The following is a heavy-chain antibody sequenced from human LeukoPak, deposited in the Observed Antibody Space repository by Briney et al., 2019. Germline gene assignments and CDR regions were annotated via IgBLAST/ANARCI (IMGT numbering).Heavy chain of an antibody. V-gene: IGHV3-7*01. Sequence: GGSLRLSCEGSGFSFSSYWMTWVRQSPGKGPEWVANIKQVESERYTVDSVKGRFTISRDNAKNSVYLHMNSLRAEDTALYYCARLSAYYYGSFFYYYMDVWGKGTTVIISS. CDR2: IKQVESER. CDR3: ARLSAYYYGSFFYYYMDV. J-gene: IGHJ6*03. CDR1: GFSFSSYW. D-gene: IGHD3-10*01.